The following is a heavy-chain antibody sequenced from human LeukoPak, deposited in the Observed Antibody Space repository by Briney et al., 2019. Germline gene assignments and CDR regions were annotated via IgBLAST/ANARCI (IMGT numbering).Heavy chain of an antibody. CDR3: ARGPYSYGPSGVYYGMDV. D-gene: IGHD5-18*01. J-gene: IGHJ6*04. CDR2: IIPIFGTA. V-gene: IGHV1-69*01. Sequence: SVKVSCKASGGTFSSYAISWVRQAPGQGLEWMVGIIPIFGTANYAQKFQGRVTITADESTSTAYMELSSLRSEDTAVYYCARGPYSYGPSGVYYGMDVWGKGTTVTVSS. CDR1: GGTFSSYA.